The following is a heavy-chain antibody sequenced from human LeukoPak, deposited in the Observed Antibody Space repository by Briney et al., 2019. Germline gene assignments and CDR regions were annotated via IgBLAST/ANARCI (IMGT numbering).Heavy chain of an antibody. Sequence: GGSLRLSYAASEFSVGSNYMTWVRLAPGKGLEWVSLIYSGGSTYYADSVKGRFTISRDNSKNTLYLQMNSLRAEDTAVYYCATPVPHGSDPSLYYYYMDVWGKGTTVTISS. CDR3: ATPVPHGSDPSLYYYYMDV. J-gene: IGHJ6*03. CDR2: IYSGGST. CDR1: EFSVGSNY. V-gene: IGHV3-66*01. D-gene: IGHD3-10*01.